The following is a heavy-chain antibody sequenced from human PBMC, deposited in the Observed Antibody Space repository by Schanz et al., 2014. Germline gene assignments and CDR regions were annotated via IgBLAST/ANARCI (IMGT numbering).Heavy chain of an antibody. J-gene: IGHJ4*02. CDR1: GFTFSSYA. V-gene: IGHV3-30*03. Sequence: VQLLESGGGLVQPGGSLRLSCAASGFTFSSYAMSWVRQVPGKGLEWVALVSSDGNNDYYTDSVKGRFTISRDNSKNTVHLQMNSLRAEDTGLYFCARGGSGSHYRLDYWGQGTLVAVSA. CDR2: VSSDGNND. D-gene: IGHD1-26*01. CDR3: ARGGSGSHYRLDY.